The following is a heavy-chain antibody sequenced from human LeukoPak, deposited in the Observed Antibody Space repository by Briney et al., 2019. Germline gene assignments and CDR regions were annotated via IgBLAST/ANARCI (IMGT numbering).Heavy chain of an antibody. CDR2: ISSFSSTI. CDR3: ARVRYHSSSFENNYYYYMDV. CDR1: GFTFSSYE. D-gene: IGHD6-6*01. J-gene: IGHJ6*03. V-gene: IGHV3-48*03. Sequence: PGGSLRLSCAASGFTFSSYEMNWVRQAPGKGLEWVSYISSFSSTIYYADSVMGRFTISRDNSKNTLYLQMNSLRAEDTAVYYCARVRYHSSSFENNYYYYMDVWGKGTTVTVSS.